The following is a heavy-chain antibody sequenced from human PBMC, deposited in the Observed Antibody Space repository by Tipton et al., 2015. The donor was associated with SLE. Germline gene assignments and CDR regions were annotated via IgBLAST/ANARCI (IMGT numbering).Heavy chain of an antibody. CDR3: ARGGGLIAARQGNYFDY. D-gene: IGHD6-6*01. Sequence: TLSLTCTVSGGSISSYYWSWIRQPPGKGLEWIGYIYYSGSTYYNPSLKSRVTISVDTSKIQFSLKLSSVTAADTAVYYCARGGGLIAARQGNYFDYWGQGTLVTVSS. CDR1: GGSISSYY. V-gene: IGHV4-59*12. J-gene: IGHJ4*02. CDR2: IYYSGST.